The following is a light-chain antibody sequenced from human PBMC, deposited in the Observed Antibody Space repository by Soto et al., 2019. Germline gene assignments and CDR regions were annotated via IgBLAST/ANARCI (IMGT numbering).Light chain of an antibody. CDR1: SSDVGAYTY. CDR2: DVS. J-gene: IGLJ1*01. Sequence: QSALTQPASVSGSPGQSITISCAGTSSDVGAYTYVSWYQQHPGKAPKLMIYDVSNRPSGVSNRSSGSKSGNTASLTISGFQAEDEADYYCTSYTSSSTPYVFGGGTKVTVL. V-gene: IGLV2-14*01. CDR3: TSYTSSSTPYV.